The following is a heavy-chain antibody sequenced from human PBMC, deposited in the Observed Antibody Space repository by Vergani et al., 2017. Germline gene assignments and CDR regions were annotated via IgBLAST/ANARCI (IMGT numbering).Heavy chain of an antibody. V-gene: IGHV4-34*01. J-gene: IGHJ6*02. Sequence: QVQLQQWCAGLLKPSETLSLTCAVYGGSFSGYYWSWIRQPPGKGLGWIGEINHSGSTNYNPSLKSRVTISVGTPKNQFTLKLSSVTAAETAVYYCARVTLAHSGSYPYDYYYGMDVWGQGTTVTVSS. CDR1: GGSFSGYY. D-gene: IGHD1-26*01. CDR2: INHSGST. CDR3: ARVTLAHSGSYPYDYYYGMDV.